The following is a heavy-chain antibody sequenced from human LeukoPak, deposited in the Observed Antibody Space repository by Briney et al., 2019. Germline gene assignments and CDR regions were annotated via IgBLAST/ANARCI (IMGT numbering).Heavy chain of an antibody. D-gene: IGHD3-22*01. Sequence: ASVKVSCKASGYTFTGYYMHWVRQAPGQGLEWMGWINPNSGGTNYAQKFQGRVTMTRDTSISTAYMELSRLRSDDTDVYYCARDLYYDSSGYDYWGRGTLVTVSS. J-gene: IGHJ4*02. CDR2: INPNSGGT. CDR1: GYTFTGYY. V-gene: IGHV1-2*02. CDR3: ARDLYYDSSGYDY.